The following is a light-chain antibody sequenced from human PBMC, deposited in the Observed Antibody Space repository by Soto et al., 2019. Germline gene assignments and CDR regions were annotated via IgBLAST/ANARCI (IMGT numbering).Light chain of an antibody. CDR1: QGVSSN. Sequence: EIVMTQSPATLSVSPGERATLSCRASQGVSSNSAWYQQKPGQAPRLLIYGASTRATGIPARFSGSGSGTEFTLTISSLQSEDFAVYYCQQYNNWQTFGQGTKVDIK. CDR2: GAS. J-gene: IGKJ1*01. V-gene: IGKV3-15*01. CDR3: QQYNNWQT.